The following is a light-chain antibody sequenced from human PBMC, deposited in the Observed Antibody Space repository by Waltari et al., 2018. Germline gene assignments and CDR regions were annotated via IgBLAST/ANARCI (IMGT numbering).Light chain of an antibody. CDR2: DAS. CDR1: QDISRW. CDR3: QQHYSLPIT. Sequence: DIQMTQSPSSVSASVGDRVIITCRASQDISRWLAWYQQTPGKAPKFLIYDASTLQSGVPSRFSGTGSGTEFTLTISSLQPEDFATYYCQQHYSLPITFGQGTRLEIK. J-gene: IGKJ5*01. V-gene: IGKV1-12*01.